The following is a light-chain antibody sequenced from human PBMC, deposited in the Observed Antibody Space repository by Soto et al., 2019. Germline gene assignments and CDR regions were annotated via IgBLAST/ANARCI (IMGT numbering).Light chain of an antibody. CDR1: QSVSSSY. V-gene: IGKV3-20*01. CDR2: GAS. CDR3: QQYGSSPIT. Sequence: EIVLTQSPGTLSLSPGERATLSCRAGQSVSSSYLAWYQQKLGQAPRLLVYGASSRATGIPDGFSGSGSGTDFTLSISRLEPEDFAVYYCQQYGSSPITFGQGTRLEIK. J-gene: IGKJ5*01.